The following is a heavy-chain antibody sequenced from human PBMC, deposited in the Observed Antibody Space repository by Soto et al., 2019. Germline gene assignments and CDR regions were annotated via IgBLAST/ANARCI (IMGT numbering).Heavy chain of an antibody. CDR3: ARDLRAVAGTGSGMDV. J-gene: IGHJ6*02. D-gene: IGHD6-19*01. V-gene: IGHV1-2*02. Sequence: ASVKVSCKASGYTFTGYYMHWVRQAPGQGLEWMGWINPNSGGTNYAQKFQGRVTMTRDTSISTAYMELSRLRSDDTAVYYCARDLRAVAGTGSGMDVWGQGTTVTAP. CDR2: INPNSGGT. CDR1: GYTFTGYY.